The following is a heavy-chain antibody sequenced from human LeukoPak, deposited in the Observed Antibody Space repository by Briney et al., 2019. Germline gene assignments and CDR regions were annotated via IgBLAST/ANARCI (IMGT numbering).Heavy chain of an antibody. V-gene: IGHV3-53*01. D-gene: IGHD1-26*01. J-gene: IGHJ4*02. CDR3: TTVVRLGESFDY. CDR1: GFTVSSNY. Sequence: PGGSLRLSCAASGFTVSSNYMSWVRQAPGKGLEWVSVIYSGGSTYYADSVKGRFTISRDNSKNTLYLQMNSLRAEDTAVYYCTTVVRLGESFDYWGQGTLVTVSS. CDR2: IYSGGST.